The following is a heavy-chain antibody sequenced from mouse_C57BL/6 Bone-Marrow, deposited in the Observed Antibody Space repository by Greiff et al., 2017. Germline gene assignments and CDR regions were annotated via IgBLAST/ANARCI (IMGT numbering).Heavy chain of an antibody. CDR2: IHPNSGST. CDR3: VPVDYGSSYDYAMDY. D-gene: IGHD1-1*01. V-gene: IGHV1-64*01. CDR1: GYTFTSYW. Sequence: QVQLQQPGAELVKPGASVKLSCKASGYTFTSYWMHWVKQRPGQGLEWIGMIHPNSGSTNYNEKFKSKATLTVAKSSSTAYMQLSSLTSEDSAVYYCVPVDYGSSYDYAMDYWGQGTSVTVSS. J-gene: IGHJ4*01.